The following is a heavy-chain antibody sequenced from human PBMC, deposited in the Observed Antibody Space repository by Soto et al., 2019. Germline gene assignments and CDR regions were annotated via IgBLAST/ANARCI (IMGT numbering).Heavy chain of an antibody. CDR3: ASRKNWNYSDY. Sequence: SETLSLTCTVSGGSISSYYWSWIRQPPGKGLEWIGYIYYSGSTNYNPSLKSRVTISVDTSKNQFSLKLSSVTAADTAVYYCASRKNWNYSDYWGQGTLVTVSS. CDR1: GGSISSYY. D-gene: IGHD1-1*01. CDR2: IYYSGST. J-gene: IGHJ4*02. V-gene: IGHV4-59*01.